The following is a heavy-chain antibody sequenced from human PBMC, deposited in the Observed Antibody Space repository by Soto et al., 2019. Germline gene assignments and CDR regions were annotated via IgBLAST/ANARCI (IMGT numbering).Heavy chain of an antibody. D-gene: IGHD4-17*01. Sequence: PGESLKISCKGSGYSFTSYWIGWVRQMPGKGLEWMGIIYPGDSDTRYSPSFQGQVTISADKSISTAYLQWSSLKASDTAMYYCARHPLDYGDLVADYYYYYVMDVRAQGTTVTVS. CDR3: ARHPLDYGDLVADYYYYYVMDV. CDR1: GYSFTSYW. J-gene: IGHJ6*02. CDR2: IYPGDSDT. V-gene: IGHV5-51*01.